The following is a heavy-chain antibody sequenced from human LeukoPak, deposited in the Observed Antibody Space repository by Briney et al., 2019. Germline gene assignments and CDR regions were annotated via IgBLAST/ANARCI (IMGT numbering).Heavy chain of an antibody. Sequence: ASVKVSCKASGYTFTGYYMHWVRQAPGQGLEWMGWINPNSGGTNYAQKFQGRVTMTRDTSISTAYMELSRLRSDDTAVYYCAGVGGSGSYYRGNWFDPWGQGTLVTVSS. J-gene: IGHJ5*02. D-gene: IGHD3-10*01. CDR1: GYTFTGYY. CDR3: AGVGGSGSYYRGNWFDP. V-gene: IGHV1-2*02. CDR2: INPNSGGT.